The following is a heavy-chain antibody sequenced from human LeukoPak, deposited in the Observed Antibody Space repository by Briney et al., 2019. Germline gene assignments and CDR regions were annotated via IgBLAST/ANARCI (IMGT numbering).Heavy chain of an antibody. CDR3: ARGRDSYYDSSGYFGFDY. CDR1: GGSISSYY. V-gene: IGHV4-59*01. D-gene: IGHD3-22*01. Sequence: PSETLSLTCTVSGGSISSYYWSWIRQPPGKGLEWIGYIYYSGSTNYNPSLKSRVTISVDTSKNQFSLKLSSVTAADTAVYYCARGRDSYYDSSGYFGFDYWGQGTVVTVSS. CDR2: IYYSGST. J-gene: IGHJ4*02.